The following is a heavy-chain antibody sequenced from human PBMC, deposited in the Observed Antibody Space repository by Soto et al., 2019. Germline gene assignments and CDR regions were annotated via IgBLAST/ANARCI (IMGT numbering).Heavy chain of an antibody. Sequence: SETLSLTCAFYGGSFSGYYWSWIRQPPGKGLEWIGEINHSGGTSYNPSLKSRVTISVGTSKSQFSLKLTSVTAADRAVYYCARGSVDTVASSGFYEYWGQGTTVTVSS. J-gene: IGHJ4*02. D-gene: IGHD3-22*01. CDR3: ARGSVDTVASSGFYEY. V-gene: IGHV4-34*01. CDR2: INHSGGT. CDR1: GGSFSGYY.